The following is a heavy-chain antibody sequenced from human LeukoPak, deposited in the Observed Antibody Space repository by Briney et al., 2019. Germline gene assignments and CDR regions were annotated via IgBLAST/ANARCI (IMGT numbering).Heavy chain of an antibody. V-gene: IGHV3-30*02. J-gene: IGHJ6*03. D-gene: IGHD3-10*01. Sequence: GGSLRLSCAASGFTFSNYGMHWVRQAPGKGLGWVTFIRNDGSNKYYADSVKGRFTIFRDNSKNTLYLQMNSLRAEDTAVYYCAKDGVDTMVRGVLIYYYYMDVWGKGTTVTISS. CDR3: AKDGVDTMVRGVLIYYYYMDV. CDR1: GFTFSNYG. CDR2: IRNDGSNK.